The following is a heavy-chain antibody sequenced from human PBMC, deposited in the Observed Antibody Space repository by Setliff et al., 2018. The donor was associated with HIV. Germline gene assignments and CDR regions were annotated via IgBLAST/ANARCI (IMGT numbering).Heavy chain of an antibody. CDR1: GGAFSTYA. CDR2: IIPIFGTA. Sequence: SVKVSCKASGGAFSTYAISWVRQAPGQGLEWMGRIIPIFGTAHYAQKFQGRVTITADKSTSTAYMELSSLRSEDTAVYYCARALGELSLYPFYWGQGTLVT. CDR3: ARALGELSLYPFY. D-gene: IGHD3-16*02. V-gene: IGHV1-69*06. J-gene: IGHJ4*02.